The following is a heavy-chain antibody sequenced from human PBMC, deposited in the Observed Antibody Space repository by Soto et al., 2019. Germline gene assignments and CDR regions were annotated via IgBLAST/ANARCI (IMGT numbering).Heavy chain of an antibody. CDR3: GREQSAVIALDL. D-gene: IGHD6-19*01. CDR2: FNPNSGDT. J-gene: IGHJ5*02. V-gene: IGHV1-2*02. Sequence: ASVKVSCKAPGYIFTAYSMHWVRQAPGQGLEWVGWFNPNSGDTIYAQKFQGRATLTGDTSISTAYMELYSLPSDATAVYYCGREQSAVIALDLCGQGTLVTVSS. CDR1: GYIFTAYS.